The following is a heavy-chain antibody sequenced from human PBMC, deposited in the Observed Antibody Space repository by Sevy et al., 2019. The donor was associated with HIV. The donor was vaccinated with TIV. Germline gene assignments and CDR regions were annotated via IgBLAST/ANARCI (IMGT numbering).Heavy chain of an antibody. D-gene: IGHD4-17*01. J-gene: IGHJ6*02. V-gene: IGHV3-43D*03. CDR2: FSWDGGST. CDR3: AKDMHGDYYYYGMDV. CDR1: GFTFDDYA. Sequence: GGSLRLSCAASGFTFDDYAMHWVRQAPGKGLEWVSLFSWDGGSTYYADSVKGRFTISRDNSKNSLYLQMNSLRAEDTALYYSAKDMHGDYYYYGMDVWGQGTTVTVSS.